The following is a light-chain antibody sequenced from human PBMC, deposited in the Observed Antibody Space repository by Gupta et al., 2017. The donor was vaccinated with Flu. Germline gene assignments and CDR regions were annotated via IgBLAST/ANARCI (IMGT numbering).Light chain of an antibody. CDR3: AVWDDSINGRGV. CDR2: SDD. V-gene: IGLV1-44*01. CDR1: SSNIGSNA. Sequence: QSVLTQSPSASGAPGPIFTISCSGSSSNIGSNAVNWYQQLPGTAAKLLIYSDDQRRSGVPDRFSGSKSGTSASLAISGLQAEDEAVDYCAVWDDSINGRGVFGGGTKLTVL. J-gene: IGLJ3*02.